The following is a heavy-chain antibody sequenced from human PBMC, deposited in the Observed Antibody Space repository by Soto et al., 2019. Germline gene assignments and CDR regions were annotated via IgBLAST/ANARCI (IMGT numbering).Heavy chain of an antibody. J-gene: IGHJ3*02. CDR3: AIGGGRAFDI. D-gene: IGHD2-15*01. CDR1: GFTFSSYG. Sequence: GGSLRLSCAASGFTFSSYGMHWVRQAPGKGLEWVAVIWYDGSNKYYADSVKGRFTISRDNSKNTLYLQMNSLRAGDTAVYYCAIGGGRAFDIWGQGTMVTVSS. V-gene: IGHV3-33*01. CDR2: IWYDGSNK.